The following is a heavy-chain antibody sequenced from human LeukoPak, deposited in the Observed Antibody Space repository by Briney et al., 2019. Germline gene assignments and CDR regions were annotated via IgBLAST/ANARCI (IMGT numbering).Heavy chain of an antibody. Sequence: SETLSLTCTVSGGSISPYFWSWKRQTPGKGLEWIGYISYTGSTNYNPALKSRVTISVDTSKNQFSLKLSSVTAADTAVYYCASGDPVLVWGQGTLVTVSS. CDR2: ISYTGST. CDR1: GGSISPYF. V-gene: IGHV4-59*12. CDR3: ASGDPVLV. J-gene: IGHJ4*02. D-gene: IGHD7-27*01.